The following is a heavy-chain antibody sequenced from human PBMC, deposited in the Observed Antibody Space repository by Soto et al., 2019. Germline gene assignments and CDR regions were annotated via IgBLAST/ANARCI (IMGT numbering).Heavy chain of an antibody. D-gene: IGHD6-19*01. J-gene: IGHJ5*02. Sequence: GGSLRLSCTASGFTFGDYAMSWFRQAPGKGLEWVGFIRSKAYGGTTEYAASVKGRFTISRDDSKSIAYLQMNSLKTEDTAVYYCTRDLLVRGWYVVNWFDPWGQGTLVTVSS. V-gene: IGHV3-49*03. CDR2: IRSKAYGGTT. CDR1: GFTFGDYA. CDR3: TRDLLVRGWYVVNWFDP.